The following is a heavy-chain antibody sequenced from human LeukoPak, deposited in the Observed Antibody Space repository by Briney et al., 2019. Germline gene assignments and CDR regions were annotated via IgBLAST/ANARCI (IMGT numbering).Heavy chain of an antibody. CDR1: GGTFSSYA. CDR3: ARYLRRRYGRGGDYYFYMDV. CDR2: IIPIFGTA. Sequence: VASVKVSCKASGGTFSSYAISWVRQAPGQGLEWMGGIIPIFGTAKYAQKFQGRVTITADKSTSTAYMELSSLRSEDTAVYYCARYLRRRYGRGGDYYFYMDVWGKGTTVTVSS. V-gene: IGHV1-69*06. D-gene: IGHD4-17*01. J-gene: IGHJ6*03.